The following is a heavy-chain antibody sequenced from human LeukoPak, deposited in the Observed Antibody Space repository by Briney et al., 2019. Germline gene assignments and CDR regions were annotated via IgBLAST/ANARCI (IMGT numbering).Heavy chain of an antibody. J-gene: IGHJ5*02. CDR3: ARLLSGRYYYYYFDP. V-gene: IGHV5-51*01. CDR1: GYTFATSW. CDR2: IYPADSDT. Sequence: GESLKISCKASGYTFATSWIGWVRQMPGKGLEWMGIIYPADSDTRYSPSLQGQVTISADKSTSTAYLQWSSLKASDTAMYYCARLLSGRYYYYYFDPWGQGTLVTVSS. D-gene: IGHD1-26*01.